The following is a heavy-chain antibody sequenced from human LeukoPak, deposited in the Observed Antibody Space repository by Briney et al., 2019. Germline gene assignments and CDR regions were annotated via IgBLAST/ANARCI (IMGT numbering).Heavy chain of an antibody. CDR3: AKGGIAARLEH. J-gene: IGHJ1*01. D-gene: IGHD6-6*01. CDR2: MSGSGDTT. V-gene: IGHV3-23*01. Sequence: GGSLRLSCVASGFTLSGYSMNWVRQAPGKGLEWVSAMSGSGDTTYYADSVKGRFTIARDNSKNTLYLQMNSLRAEDTAVYYCAKGGIAARLEHWGQGTLVTVSS. CDR1: GFTLSGYS.